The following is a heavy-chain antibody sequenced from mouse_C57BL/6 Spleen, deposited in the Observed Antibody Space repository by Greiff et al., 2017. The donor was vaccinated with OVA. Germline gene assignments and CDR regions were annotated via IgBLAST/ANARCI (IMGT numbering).Heavy chain of an antibody. CDR3: ARPLTTVVATRAMDY. D-gene: IGHD1-1*01. V-gene: IGHV1-59*01. J-gene: IGHJ4*01. CDR1: GYTFTSYW. Sequence: VQLQQSGPELVRPGTSVKLSCKASGYTFTSYWMHWVKQRPGQGLEWIGVIDPSDSYTNYNQKFKGKATLTVDTSSSTAYMQLSSLTSEDSAVYYCARPLTTVVATRAMDYWGQGTSVTVSS. CDR2: IDPSDSYT.